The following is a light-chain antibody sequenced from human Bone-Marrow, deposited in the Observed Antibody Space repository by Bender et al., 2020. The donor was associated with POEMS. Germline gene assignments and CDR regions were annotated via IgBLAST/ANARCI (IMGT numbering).Light chain of an antibody. Sequence: QSALTQPASVSGSLGQSITISCTGTSGDVGTYDLVSWFQQHPGKPPKLIISEVAKRPSGISDRFSGSNSGNTATLTISSVEAGDEADYYCQVWDGPTYHVVFGGGTKLTVL. CDR2: EVA. J-gene: IGLJ2*01. V-gene: IGLV2-14*02. CDR3: QVWDGPTYHVV. CDR1: SGDVGTYDL.